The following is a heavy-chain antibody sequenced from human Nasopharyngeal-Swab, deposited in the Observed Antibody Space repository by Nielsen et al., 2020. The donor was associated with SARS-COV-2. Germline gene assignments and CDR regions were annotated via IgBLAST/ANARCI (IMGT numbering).Heavy chain of an antibody. CDR2: IYTSGST. J-gene: IGHJ4*02. CDR1: GGSISSGSYY. V-gene: IGHV4-61*02. Sequence: SETLPLTCTVSGGSISSGSYYWIWIRQPAGKGLEWIGRIYTSGSTNYNPSLKSRVTISVDTSKNKFSLKLSSVTAADTAVYYCARKTAGEDPWDYWGQGTLVTVSS. D-gene: IGHD7-27*01. CDR3: ARKTAGEDPWDY.